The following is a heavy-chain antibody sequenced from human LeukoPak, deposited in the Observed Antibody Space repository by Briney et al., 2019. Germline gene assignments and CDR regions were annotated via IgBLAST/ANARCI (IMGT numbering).Heavy chain of an antibody. V-gene: IGHV4-59*12. Sequence: KPSETLSLTCTVSGGSISSYYWSWIRQPPGKGLEWIGYIYHSGSTYYNPSLKSRVTISVDRSKNQFSLKLSSVTAADTAVYYCASTTPEYYYGMDVWGQGTTVTVSS. CDR3: ASTTPEYYYGMDV. D-gene: IGHD1-14*01. CDR1: GGSISSYY. J-gene: IGHJ6*02. CDR2: IYHSGST.